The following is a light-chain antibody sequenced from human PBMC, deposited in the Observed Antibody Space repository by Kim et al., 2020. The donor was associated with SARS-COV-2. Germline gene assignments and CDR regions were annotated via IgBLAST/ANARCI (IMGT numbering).Light chain of an antibody. Sequence: ASVGDRVTITFRASQSVSNWLAWYQQKPGKAPNLLIFKTFSLQSGVPSRFSGSGSGTEFTLTISSLQPDDFATYYCQQYNTFPLTFGGGTKVDIK. V-gene: IGKV1-5*03. CDR3: QQYNTFPLT. CDR2: KTF. J-gene: IGKJ4*01. CDR1: QSVSNW.